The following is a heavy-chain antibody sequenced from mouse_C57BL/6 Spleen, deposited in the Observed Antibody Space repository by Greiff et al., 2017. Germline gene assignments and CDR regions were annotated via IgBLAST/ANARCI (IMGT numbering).Heavy chain of an antibody. J-gene: IGHJ2*01. CDR1: GFHIKNTY. D-gene: IGHD1-1*01. V-gene: IGHV14-3*01. CDR2: IDPANGNT. Sequence: VQLQQSVAELVRPGASVKLSCTASGFHIKNTYMHWVKQRPEQGLEWIGRIDPANGNTKYAPKFQGTATIPVDPSSNTAYLQLSGLTAEDTAIYYWARSYYGSSYFDYWGQGTTLTVSS. CDR3: ARSYYGSSYFDY.